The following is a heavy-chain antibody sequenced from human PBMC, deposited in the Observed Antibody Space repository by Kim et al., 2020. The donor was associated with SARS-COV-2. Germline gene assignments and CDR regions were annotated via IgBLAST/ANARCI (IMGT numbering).Heavy chain of an antibody. Sequence: QKFQGRVTITADESTSTDYMELSSLRSEDPAVYYCARELGIALAGAPFDYWGQGTLVTVSS. V-gene: IGHV1-69*01. D-gene: IGHD6-19*01. J-gene: IGHJ4*02. CDR3: ARELGIALAGAPFDY.